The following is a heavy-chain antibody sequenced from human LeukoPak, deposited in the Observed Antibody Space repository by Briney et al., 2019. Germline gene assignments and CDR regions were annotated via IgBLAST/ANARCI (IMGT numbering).Heavy chain of an antibody. CDR1: GFTFSGYG. CDR2: ISSSSSTI. J-gene: IGHJ4*02. V-gene: IGHV3-48*01. Sequence: GGSLRLSCAASGFTFSGYGMNWVRQAPGKGLEWLSYISSSSSTIYSADSVKGRFTISRDNAKNSLYLQMDTLRAEDTAVYFCARRGSDSSGFYYDYFDYWGQGSLVTVSS. CDR3: ARRGSDSSGFYYDYFDY. D-gene: IGHD3-22*01.